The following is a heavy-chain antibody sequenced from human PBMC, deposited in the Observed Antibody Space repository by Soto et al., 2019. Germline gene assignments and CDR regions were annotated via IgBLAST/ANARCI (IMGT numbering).Heavy chain of an antibody. D-gene: IGHD6-13*01. CDR3: ARRRGAAAGINWFDP. V-gene: IGHV4-39*01. Sequence: QLQLQESGPGLVKPSETLSLTCTVSGGSISSSSYYWGWIRQPPGKGLEWIGSIYYSGSTYYNPSLKSRVTISVDTSKNQFSLKLSSVTAADTAVYYCARRRGAAAGINWFDPWGQGTLVTVSS. CDR2: IYYSGST. CDR1: GGSISSSSYY. J-gene: IGHJ5*02.